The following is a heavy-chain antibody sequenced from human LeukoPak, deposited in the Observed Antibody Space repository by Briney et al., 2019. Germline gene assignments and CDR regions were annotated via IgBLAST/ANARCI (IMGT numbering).Heavy chain of an antibody. D-gene: IGHD2-21*01. J-gene: IGHJ5*02. CDR2: IKEDGSEK. CDR1: GFTFSSYW. V-gene: IGHV3-7*01. Sequence: GGSLRLSCAASGFTFSSYWMSWVRQAPGKGLEWVANIKEDGSEKHYVDSVKGRFTISRDNAKNSLSLQMNSLRAEDTAVYYCARATASNWFDPGAREPWSPSPQ. CDR3: ARATASNWFDP.